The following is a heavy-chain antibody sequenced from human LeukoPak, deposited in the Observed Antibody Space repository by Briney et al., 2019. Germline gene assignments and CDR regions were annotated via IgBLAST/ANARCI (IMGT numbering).Heavy chain of an antibody. V-gene: IGHV4-4*07. CDR1: GGSMNSHY. Sequence: SETLSLTCTVSGGSMNSHYWSFIRQPAGKGLEWIGRIHISWTTYYNPSLKSRLTMSVDTSKNQFSMRLTSVTAADTAVYYCTRGDYYDGGGRNWFDPWGQGTLVTVSS. CDR2: IHISWTT. D-gene: IGHD3-16*01. J-gene: IGHJ5*02. CDR3: TRGDYYDGGGRNWFDP.